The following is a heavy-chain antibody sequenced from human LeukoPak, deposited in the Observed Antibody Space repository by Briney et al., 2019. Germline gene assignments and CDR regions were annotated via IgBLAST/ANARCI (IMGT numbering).Heavy chain of an antibody. CDR2: IYYSGGT. CDR3: ARHGTGHFFDY. Sequence: KTSETLSLTCTVSGGSISSSSYYWGWIRQPPGKGLEWIGSIYYSGGTYYNPSLKSRVTISVDTSKNQFSLKLSSVTAADTAVYYCARHGTGHFFDYWGQGTLVTVSS. D-gene: IGHD1-1*01. CDR1: GGSISSSSYY. J-gene: IGHJ4*02. V-gene: IGHV4-39*01.